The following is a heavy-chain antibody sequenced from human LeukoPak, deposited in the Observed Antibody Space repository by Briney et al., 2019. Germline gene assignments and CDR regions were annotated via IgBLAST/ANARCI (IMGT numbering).Heavy chain of an antibody. J-gene: IGHJ4*02. V-gene: IGHV3-48*03. D-gene: IGHD3-22*01. Sequence: GGSLRLSCAASGFTFSSYEMNWVRQAPGKGLEWVSYISSSGNTIYYADSVKGRFTNSRDNANNSLYLQMNSLRAEDTAVYYCAKEYYYDSSGGLDYWGQGTLVTVSS. CDR1: GFTFSSYE. CDR2: ISSSGNTI. CDR3: AKEYYYDSSGGLDY.